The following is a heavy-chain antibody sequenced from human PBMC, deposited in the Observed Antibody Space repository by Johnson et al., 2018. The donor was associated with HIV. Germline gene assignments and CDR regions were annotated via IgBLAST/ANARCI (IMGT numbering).Heavy chain of an antibody. CDR1: GFTFDDYG. CDR3: AGGGQLPALDAFDI. J-gene: IGHJ3*02. V-gene: IGHV3-7*04. D-gene: IGHD6-6*01. Sequence: VQLVESGGGVVRPGGSLRLSCAASGFTFDDYGMRWVRQAPGKGLEWVAIIKHDGSEKYYVDSVKGRFTISRVNAKNALNLHMNSLRAEDMAVDYCAGGGQLPALDAFDIWGQGTMVTVSS. CDR2: IKHDGSEK.